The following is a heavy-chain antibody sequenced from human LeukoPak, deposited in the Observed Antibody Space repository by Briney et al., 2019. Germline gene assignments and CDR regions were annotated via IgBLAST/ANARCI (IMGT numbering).Heavy chain of an antibody. CDR2: ISSSSSYI. Sequence: PGRSLRLSCAASGFTFSSYSMNWVRQAPGKGLEWVSSISSSSSYIYYADSVKGRFTISRDNAKNSLYLQMNSLRAEDTAVYYCASNGITIFGVAKEFDYWGQGTLVTVSS. CDR3: ASNGITIFGVAKEFDY. CDR1: GFTFSSYS. V-gene: IGHV3-21*01. D-gene: IGHD3-3*01. J-gene: IGHJ4*02.